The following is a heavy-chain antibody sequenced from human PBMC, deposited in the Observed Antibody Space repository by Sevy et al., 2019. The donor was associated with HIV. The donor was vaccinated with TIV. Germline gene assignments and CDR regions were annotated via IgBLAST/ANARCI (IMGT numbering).Heavy chain of an antibody. CDR2: ISGSGGGT. CDR3: AKSGGYTKGAFDI. Sequence: GGSLRLSCAASGFTFSSYAMSWVRQAPGKGLEWVSAISGSGGGTDYADSVKGRFTISRDNSKNTLYLQMNSLRAEDTAVYYCAKSGGYTKGAFDIWGQGTMVTVSS. D-gene: IGHD5-12*01. J-gene: IGHJ3*02. V-gene: IGHV3-23*01. CDR1: GFTFSSYA.